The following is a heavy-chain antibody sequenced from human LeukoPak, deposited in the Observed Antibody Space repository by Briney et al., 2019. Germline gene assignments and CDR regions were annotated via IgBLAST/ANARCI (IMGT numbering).Heavy chain of an antibody. CDR1: GFTFSSFS. CDR2: IGSSSTYI. D-gene: IGHD4-23*01. V-gene: IGHV3-21*01. Sequence: PGGSLRLSCAASGFTFSSFSMNWVRQAPGKGLEWVSSIGSSSTYIYYADSVKGRFTISRDNAKNSLYLQMNSLRAEDTAVYYCARDYGGNSDFDYWGQGTLVTVSS. J-gene: IGHJ4*02. CDR3: ARDYGGNSDFDY.